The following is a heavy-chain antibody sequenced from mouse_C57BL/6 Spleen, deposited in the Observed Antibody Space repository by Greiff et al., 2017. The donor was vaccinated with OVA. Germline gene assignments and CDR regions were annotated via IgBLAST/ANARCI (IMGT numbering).Heavy chain of an antibody. CDR3: ARWKDSSGFHYFDY. D-gene: IGHD3-2*02. CDR2: IYPGDGDT. Sequence: QVQLQQPGPELVKPGASVKISCKASGYAFSSSWMNWVKQRPGKGLEWIGRIYPGDGDTNYNGKFKGKATMTAEKSSSTASMQLSSLTSEDSAVYFCARWKDSSGFHYFDYWGQGTTLTVSS. J-gene: IGHJ2*01. CDR1: GYAFSSSW. V-gene: IGHV1-82*01.